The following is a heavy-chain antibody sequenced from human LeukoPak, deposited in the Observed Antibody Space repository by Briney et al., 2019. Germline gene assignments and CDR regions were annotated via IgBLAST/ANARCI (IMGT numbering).Heavy chain of an antibody. CDR1: GGTFSSYA. CDR3: AREVAARCFDY. CDR2: IIPIFGTA. J-gene: IGHJ4*02. D-gene: IGHD6-6*01. Sequence: GASVKVSCKASGGTFSSYAISWVRQAPGQGLEWMGGIIPIFGTADYAQKFQGRVTITADESTSTAYMELSSLRSEDTAVYYCAREVAARCFDYWGQGTLVTVSS. V-gene: IGHV1-69*01.